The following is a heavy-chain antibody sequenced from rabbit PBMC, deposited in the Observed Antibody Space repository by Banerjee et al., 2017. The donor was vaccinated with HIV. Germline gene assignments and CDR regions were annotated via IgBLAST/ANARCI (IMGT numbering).Heavy chain of an antibody. J-gene: IGHJ4*01. CDR3: VRKWDL. V-gene: IGHV1S47*01. CDR1: GFDFSSYG. Sequence: QQQLEESGGGLVKPEGSLTLTCKASGFDFSSYGVSWVRQAPGKGLEWIGYIDPVFGSTYYASWVNGRFTISSHNAQNTLYLQLNSLTAADTATYFCVRKWDLWGPGTLVTVS. D-gene: IGHD3-1*01. CDR2: IDPVFGST.